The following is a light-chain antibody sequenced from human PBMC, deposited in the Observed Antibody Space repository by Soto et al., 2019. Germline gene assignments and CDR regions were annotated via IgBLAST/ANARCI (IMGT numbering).Light chain of an antibody. CDR2: DVS. V-gene: IGLV2-14*01. Sequence: QSLLTQPASVSGSPGQAIPLSCTGTSSDVGGYNYVSWYQQHPGKAPKLMIYDVSNRPSGVSNRFSGSKSGNTASLTISGLQAEDEADYYCSSYTSSSTYVFGTGTKVTVL. CDR1: SSDVGGYNY. J-gene: IGLJ1*01. CDR3: SSYTSSSTYV.